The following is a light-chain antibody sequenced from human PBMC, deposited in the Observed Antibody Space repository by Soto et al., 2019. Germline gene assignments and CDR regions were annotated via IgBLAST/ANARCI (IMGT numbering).Light chain of an antibody. J-gene: IGKJ2*01. Sequence: DIVMTQSPDSLAVSLGERATISCRSSQAIFRDSSGRHLLAWYQQKPGQPPKLLIYWASTRESGVPDRFSGSGSGKDFTITSSSQQAEDVAVYYWQQFYNPPLFTVGQGTKLEI. CDR1: QAIFRDSSGRHL. V-gene: IGKV4-1*01. CDR3: QQFYNPPLFT. CDR2: WAS.